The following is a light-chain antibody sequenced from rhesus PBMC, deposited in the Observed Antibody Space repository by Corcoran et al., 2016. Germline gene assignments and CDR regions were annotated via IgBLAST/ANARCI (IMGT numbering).Light chain of an antibody. CDR3: QKGYSAPVFT. CDR1: QGISNA. J-gene: IGKJ3*01. V-gene: IGKV1S17*01. CDR2: AAS. Sequence: DIQMTQSPSSLSASVGDRVTITCRTSQGISNALGWYQQKPGKAPKLLIYAASTLESGVPSRFSGSRSGADFTLTISSLQPEDFATDFCQKGYSAPVFTFGPGTKLDMK.